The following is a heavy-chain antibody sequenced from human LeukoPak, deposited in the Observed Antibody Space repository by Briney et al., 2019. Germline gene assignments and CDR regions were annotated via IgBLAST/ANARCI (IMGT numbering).Heavy chain of an antibody. CDR1: GFTFSSYG. CDR2: IWYDGSNK. V-gene: IGHV3-33*06. Sequence: PGGSLRLSCAASGFTFSSYGMHWVRQAPGKGLEWVAVIWYDGSNKYYADSVKGRFTISRDNSKNTLYLQMNSLRAEDTAVYYCAKDLRGKQLVHPYWGQGTLVTVSS. J-gene: IGHJ4*02. D-gene: IGHD6-13*01. CDR3: AKDLRGKQLVHPY.